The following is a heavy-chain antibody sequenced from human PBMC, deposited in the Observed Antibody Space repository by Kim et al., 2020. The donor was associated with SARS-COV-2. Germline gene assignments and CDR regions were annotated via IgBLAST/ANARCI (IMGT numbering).Heavy chain of an antibody. CDR3: AREPLYGSGSPFFFDY. D-gene: IGHD3-10*01. J-gene: IGHJ4*02. Sequence: SVKVSCKASGGTFSSYAISWVRQAPGQGLEWMGGIIPIFGTANYAQKFQGRVTITADEFTSTAYMELSSLRSEDTAVYYCAREPLYGSGSPFFFDYWGQGTLVTVSS. CDR1: GGTFSSYA. V-gene: IGHV1-69*13. CDR2: IIPIFGTA.